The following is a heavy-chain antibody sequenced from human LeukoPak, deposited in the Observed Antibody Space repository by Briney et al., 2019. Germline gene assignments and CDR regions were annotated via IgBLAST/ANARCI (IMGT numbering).Heavy chain of an antibody. V-gene: IGHV3-23*01. D-gene: IGHD3-10*01. J-gene: IGHJ3*02. CDR3: AKVGNYYGSGSYPRDAFDI. Sequence: GGSLRLSCAASGFTFSSYAMSWVRQAPGKGLEWVSAISGSGGSTYYADSVKGRFTISRDNSKNTLYLQMNSLRAEDTAVYYCAKVGNYYGSGSYPRDAFDIWGQGTMVNVSS. CDR1: GFTFSSYA. CDR2: ISGSGGST.